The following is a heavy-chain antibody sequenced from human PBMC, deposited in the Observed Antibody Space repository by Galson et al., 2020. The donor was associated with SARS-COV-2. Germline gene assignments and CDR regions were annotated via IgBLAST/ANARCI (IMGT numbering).Heavy chain of an antibody. CDR1: GGSVSSGSYY. CDR3: ARDDSELAFEY. CDR2: IYYSGST. Sequence: SETLSLTCTVSGGSVSSGSYYWSWIRQPPGKGLEWIGYIYYSGSTNYNPSLKSRVTISADTSKNQFSLKLSSVTAADTAVYYCARDDSELAFEYWGQGTLVTVSS. D-gene: IGHD1-7*01. V-gene: IGHV4-61*01. J-gene: IGHJ4*02.